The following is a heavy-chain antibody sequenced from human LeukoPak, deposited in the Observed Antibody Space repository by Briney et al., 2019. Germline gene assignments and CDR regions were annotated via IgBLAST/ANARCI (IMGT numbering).Heavy chain of an antibody. CDR3: ARPTEYYSSRGWFAS. CDR2: IHPNSGDT. D-gene: IGHD6-13*01. Sequence: ASVKVSCKASGYTFTGYYMHWVRPAPGQGLEWIGWIHPNSGDTNYAQNFQGRVTMTRDTSISTAYMELSRLRSDDTAVYYCARPTEYYSSRGWFASSGHGTLVTVSS. V-gene: IGHV1-2*02. CDR1: GYTFTGYY. J-gene: IGHJ5*01.